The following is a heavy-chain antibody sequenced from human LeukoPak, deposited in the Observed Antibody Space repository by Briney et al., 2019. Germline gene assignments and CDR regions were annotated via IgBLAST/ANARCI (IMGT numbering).Heavy chain of an antibody. D-gene: IGHD3-10*01. CDR2: INTGNGNT. J-gene: IGHJ5*02. CDR1: GGTFSSYA. Sequence: ASVKVSCKASGGTFSSYAISWVRQAPGQRLEWMGWINTGNGNTKYSQEFQGRVTITRDTSASTAYMELSSLRSEDMAVYYCARGAKFRSYGSGTYYTXXXFDPXXQGXLVTV. CDR3: ARGAKFRSYGSGTYYTXXXFDP. V-gene: IGHV1-3*03.